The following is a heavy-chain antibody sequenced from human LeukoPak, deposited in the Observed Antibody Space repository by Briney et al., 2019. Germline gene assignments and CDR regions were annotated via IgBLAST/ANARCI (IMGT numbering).Heavy chain of an antibody. V-gene: IGHV3-21*01. CDR3: ARGDGPRSLDL. Sequence: GGSLRLSCAASGFTFSNYGMTWVRQAPGKGLEWVSSLPGRFTISRDNAKKSLYLQMDSLGAEDTAVYYCARGDGPRSLDLWGQGTLVTVSS. CDR1: GFTFSNYG. J-gene: IGHJ5*02. D-gene: IGHD3-16*01.